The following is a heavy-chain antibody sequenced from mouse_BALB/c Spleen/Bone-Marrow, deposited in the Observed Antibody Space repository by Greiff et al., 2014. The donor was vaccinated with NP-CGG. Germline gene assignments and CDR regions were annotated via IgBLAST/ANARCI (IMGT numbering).Heavy chain of an antibody. CDR3: DSSGNYEGGTTDY. CDR2: IYPANGIT. V-gene: IGHV14-3*02. Sequence: EVQLQQSGAELVKPGASVKLSCTASGFNIKDTFMHWMKQRPEQGLEWNGRIYPANGITKYDPKFQGKATLKTDTSSNTAYLQLSSLTSEDPASYYCDSSGNYEGGTTDYGGQGTSVTVSS. CDR1: GFNIKDTF. J-gene: IGHJ4*01. D-gene: IGHD2-1*01.